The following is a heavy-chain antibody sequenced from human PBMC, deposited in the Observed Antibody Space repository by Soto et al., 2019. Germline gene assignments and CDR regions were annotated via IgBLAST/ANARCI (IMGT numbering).Heavy chain of an antibody. V-gene: IGHV3-33*01. CDR2: IWYDGSNK. Sequence: QVQLVESGGGVVQPGRSLRLSCAASGFTFSSYGMHWVRQAPGKGLEWVAVIWYDGSNKYYADSVKGRFTISRDNSQNTLYLLMNRLRAWYMSIYYCLTNILEGSINYWGQGHLVTVSS. CDR1: GFTFSSYG. J-gene: IGHJ4*02. CDR3: LTNILEGSINY.